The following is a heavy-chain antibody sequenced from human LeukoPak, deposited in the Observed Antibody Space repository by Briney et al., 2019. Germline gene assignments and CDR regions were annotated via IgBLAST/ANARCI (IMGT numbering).Heavy chain of an antibody. Sequence: ASVKVSCKASGYTFTGYYMHWVRQAPGQGLEWMGWINLNSGGTNYAQKFQGRVTMTRDTSISTAYMELSRLRSDDTAVYYCARGLAPTYYYDRSGPWYFDYWGQGTLVTVSS. CDR1: GYTFTGYY. V-gene: IGHV1-2*02. CDR3: ARGLAPTYYYDRSGPWYFDY. CDR2: INLNSGGT. J-gene: IGHJ4*02. D-gene: IGHD3-22*01.